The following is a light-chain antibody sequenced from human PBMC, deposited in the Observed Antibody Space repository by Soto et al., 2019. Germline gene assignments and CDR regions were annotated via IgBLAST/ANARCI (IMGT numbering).Light chain of an antibody. Sequence: QSALTQPASVSGSAGQSIAISCTGTSSDVGYYNYVSWYQQHPGKAPNVMIYDVNNRPSGVPDRFSGSKSGNTASLTISGLQAEDEADYYCSSYTSSSTYVFGTGTKVTV. CDR2: DVN. CDR1: SSDVGYYNY. J-gene: IGLJ1*01. V-gene: IGLV2-14*01. CDR3: SSYTSSSTYV.